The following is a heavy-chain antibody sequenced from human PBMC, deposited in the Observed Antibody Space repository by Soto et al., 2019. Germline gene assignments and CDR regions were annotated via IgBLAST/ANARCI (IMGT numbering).Heavy chain of an antibody. V-gene: IGHV3-23*01. CDR2: FRGSGDDGTT. D-gene: IGHD3-10*02. Sequence: EVQLLESGGGLVQPGGSLRLSCAASGFTFSSYSMSWVRQAPGKGLEWVSGFRGSGDDGTTYYADSVKGRFTISRDNSKNMLFLQMNSLRAEDTAIYYCAKKVNSCSGSQYFDYWGQGTLVTVSS. CDR1: GFTFSSYS. CDR3: AKKVNSCSGSQYFDY. J-gene: IGHJ4*02.